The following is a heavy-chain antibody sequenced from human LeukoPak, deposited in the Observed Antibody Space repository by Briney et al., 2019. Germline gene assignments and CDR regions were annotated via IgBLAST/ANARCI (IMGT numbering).Heavy chain of an antibody. D-gene: IGHD6-19*01. J-gene: IGHJ4*02. Sequence: GGSLRLSCEASGFTFSTYGMHWVRQAPGRGLEWVAVISYDGTNKDYGDSVKGRFTTSRDNSKNTLHLQMNSLTTEDTAMYYCAHSKAVAGFGTFDYWGQGTLVTVSS. CDR1: GFTFSTYG. V-gene: IGHV3-30*03. CDR3: AHSKAVAGFGTFDY. CDR2: ISYDGTNK.